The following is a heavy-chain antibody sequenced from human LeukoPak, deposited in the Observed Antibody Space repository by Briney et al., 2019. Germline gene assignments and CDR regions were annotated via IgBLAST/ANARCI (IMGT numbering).Heavy chain of an antibody. Sequence: GGSLRLSCAASGFTFDDYAMHWVRQAPGKGLEWVSGISWNSGSIGYADSVKGRFTISRDNAKNSLYLQMNSLRAEDTAVYYCARAPRKPYYYDSSGYQTGAFDIWGQGTMVTVSS. CDR1: GFTFDDYA. D-gene: IGHD3-22*01. J-gene: IGHJ3*02. CDR2: ISWNSGSI. CDR3: ARAPRKPYYYDSSGYQTGAFDI. V-gene: IGHV3-9*01.